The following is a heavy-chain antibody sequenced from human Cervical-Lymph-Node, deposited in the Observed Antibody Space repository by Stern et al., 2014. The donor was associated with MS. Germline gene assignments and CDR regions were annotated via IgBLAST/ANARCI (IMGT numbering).Heavy chain of an antibody. CDR3: ARELRGGRSGHY. V-gene: IGHV1-2*06. Sequence: QVQLVESGAEVKKPGASVKVSCKTSGYNFINNYMHWVRKPPGQGLAWMGRIHPDVGVTDYAQKFQGRGITTTDTSISTETQETNMLTADDAAVYFCARELRGGRSGHYWGQGSLVTVSA. D-gene: IGHD1-26*01. CDR2: IHPDVGVT. J-gene: IGHJ4*02. CDR1: GYNFINNY.